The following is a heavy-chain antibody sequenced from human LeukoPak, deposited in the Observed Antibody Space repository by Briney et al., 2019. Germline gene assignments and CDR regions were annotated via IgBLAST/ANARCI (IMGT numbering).Heavy chain of an antibody. D-gene: IGHD5-24*01. V-gene: IGHV3-7*01. J-gene: IGHJ4*02. CDR2: IKQDGSEK. CDR3: AGGRGRWLQFDY. CDR1: GFTFTSYG. Sequence: PGGSLRLSCAASGFTFTSYGMTWVRQAPGKGLEWVANIKQDGSEKYYVDSVKGRFTISRDNAKNSLYLQMNSLRAEDTAVYYCAGGRGRWLQFDYWGQGTLVTVSS.